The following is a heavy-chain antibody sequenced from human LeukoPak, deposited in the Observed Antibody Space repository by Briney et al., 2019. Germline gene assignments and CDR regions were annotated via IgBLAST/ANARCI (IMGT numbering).Heavy chain of an antibody. J-gene: IGHJ5*02. V-gene: IGHV3-23*01. Sequence: PGGTLRLSCEASGFTFSSYGMSWVRQAPGKGLEWVSTLSGSGGSTYYADSVKGRFTISRDNSKNTLYLQMNSLRAEDTAVYYCAKDDNYIRFLSWGQGTLVTVSS. CDR1: GFTFSSYG. D-gene: IGHD3-16*01. CDR2: LSGSGGST. CDR3: AKDDNYIRFLS.